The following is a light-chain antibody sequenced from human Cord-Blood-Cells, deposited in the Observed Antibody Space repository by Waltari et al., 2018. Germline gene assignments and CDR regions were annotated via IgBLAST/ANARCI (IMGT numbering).Light chain of an antibody. CDR1: SSNIGSNY. CDR2: RNN. CDR3: AAWDDSLSGYV. J-gene: IGLJ1*01. Sequence: GQRVTISCSGSSSNIGSNYVYWYQQLPGTAPKLLIYRNNQRPSGVPDRFSGSKSGTTASLAISGLRSEDEADYYCAAWDDSLSGYVFGTGTKVTVL. V-gene: IGLV1-47*01.